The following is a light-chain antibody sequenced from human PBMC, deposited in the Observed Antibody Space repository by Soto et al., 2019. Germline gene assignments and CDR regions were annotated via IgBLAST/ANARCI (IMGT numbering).Light chain of an antibody. CDR2: GSS. J-gene: IGLJ1*01. CDR1: SSNIGAGYD. Sequence: QSVLTQPPSVSGAPGQRVTISCTGSSSNIGAGYDVHWYQQLPGTAPKLLIYGSSNRPSGVPDRFSGSKSGTSASLAIIGLQAEDEADYYCQSYDSSLSAYVFGTGTKVTVL. V-gene: IGLV1-40*01. CDR3: QSYDSSLSAYV.